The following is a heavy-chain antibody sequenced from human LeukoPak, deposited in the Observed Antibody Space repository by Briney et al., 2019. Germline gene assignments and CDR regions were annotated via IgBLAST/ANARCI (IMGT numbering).Heavy chain of an antibody. V-gene: IGHV5-51*01. D-gene: IGHD3-10*01. CDR1: GYSFTTYW. J-gene: IGHJ3*02. CDR2: IYPGDSDT. Sequence: GESLKISCKGSGYSFTTYWVGWLRQMPGKGLEWMGTIYPGDSDTRYSPSFQGQVTISADKSISTAYLQWSSLKASDTAMYYCARQRYYGSGSPDDAFDIWGQGTMVTVSS. CDR3: ARQRYYGSGSPDDAFDI.